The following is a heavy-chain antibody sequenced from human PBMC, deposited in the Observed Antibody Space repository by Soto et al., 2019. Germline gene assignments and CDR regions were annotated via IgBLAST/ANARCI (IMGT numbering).Heavy chain of an antibody. D-gene: IGHD6-13*01. CDR3: ARRMQTFTAAGTLDY. V-gene: IGHV4-34*01. J-gene: IGHJ4*02. Sequence: QVQLPQWGAGLLKPSETLSLTCAVYGESFSGFYWSWIRQSPGKGLEWIGESDHSGNTNYNPSLQSRVTVSVDTSQNQFSLKVSSVTAADTAVYSCARRMQTFTAAGTLDYCGQGTLVTVSS. CDR1: GESFSGFY. CDR2: SDHSGNT.